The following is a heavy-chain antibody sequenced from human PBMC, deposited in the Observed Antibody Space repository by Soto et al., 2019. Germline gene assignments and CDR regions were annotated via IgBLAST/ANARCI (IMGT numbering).Heavy chain of an antibody. D-gene: IGHD1-26*01. J-gene: IGHJ3*01. CDR3: ARGDRGAFDL. Sequence: EVQLVESGGGLVQPGESLRLSCAASGFTFDYYLMHWVRQAPGKGLVWVSRIYSDGTSTTYADSVKGRFNISRDNRKNTVSLQMNSLRADYTAVNYCARGDRGAFDLWGQGTVVTVSS. CDR1: GFTFDYYL. CDR2: IYSDGTST. V-gene: IGHV3-74*01.